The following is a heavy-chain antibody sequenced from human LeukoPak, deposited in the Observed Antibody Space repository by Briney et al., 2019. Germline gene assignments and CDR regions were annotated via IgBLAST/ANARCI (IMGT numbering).Heavy chain of an antibody. CDR2: MSYDGSNK. Sequence: GGSLRLSCAASGFTFSSYAMHWVRQAPGKGLEWVAVMSYDGSNKYYADSVKGRFTISRDNSKNTLYLQMNSLRAEDTAVYYCARLFMESENYFDYWGQGTLVTVSS. CDR3: ARLFMESENYFDY. J-gene: IGHJ4*02. CDR1: GFTFSSYA. D-gene: IGHD3-3*01. V-gene: IGHV3-30-3*01.